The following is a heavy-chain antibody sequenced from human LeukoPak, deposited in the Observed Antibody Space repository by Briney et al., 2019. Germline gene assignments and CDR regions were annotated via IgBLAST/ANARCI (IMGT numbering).Heavy chain of an antibody. J-gene: IGHJ4*02. CDR3: AKDLYDILTGYFD. Sequence: TGGSLRLSCAASGFTFSSYWMHWVRQAPGKGLVWVSRINSDGSSTSYADSVKGRFTISRDNSKNTLYLQMNSLRAEDTAVYYCAKDLYDILTGYFDWGQGTLVTVSS. V-gene: IGHV3-74*01. CDR1: GFTFSSYW. CDR2: INSDGSST. D-gene: IGHD3-9*01.